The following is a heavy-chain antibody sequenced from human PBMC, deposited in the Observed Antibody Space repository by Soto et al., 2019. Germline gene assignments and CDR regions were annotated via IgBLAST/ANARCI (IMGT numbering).Heavy chain of an antibody. V-gene: IGHV2-5*02. CDR2: IYWDDDK. D-gene: IGHD6-19*01. CDR1: GFSLSTSGVG. CDR3: AHIFAYSSGLNWYFDL. J-gene: IGHJ2*01. Sequence: QITLKESGPTLVKPTQTLTLTCTFSGFSLSTSGVGVGWIRQPPGKALEWLALIYWDDDKRYSQSLKSRLTITKDTAKNQVVLTMTNMDPVDTATYYCAHIFAYSSGLNWYFDLWGRGTLVTVSA.